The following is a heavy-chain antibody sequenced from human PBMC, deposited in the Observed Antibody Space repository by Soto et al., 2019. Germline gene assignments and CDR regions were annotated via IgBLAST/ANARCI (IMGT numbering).Heavy chain of an antibody. J-gene: IGHJ4*02. CDR1: GFTFSSYG. CDR2: ISYDVSNK. CDR3: AKDGMITFGGVIANIDY. D-gene: IGHD3-16*02. V-gene: IGHV3-30*18. Sequence: QVQLVESGGGVVQPGRSLRLSCAASGFTFSSYGMHWVRQAPGKGLEWVAVISYDVSNKYYADSVKGRFTISRDNSKNTLYLQMNSLRAEDTAVYYCAKDGMITFGGVIANIDYWGQGTLVTVSS.